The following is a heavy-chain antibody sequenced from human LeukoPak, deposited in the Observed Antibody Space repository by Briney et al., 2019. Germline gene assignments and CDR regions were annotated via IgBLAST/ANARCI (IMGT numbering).Heavy chain of an antibody. V-gene: IGHV4-4*07. J-gene: IGHJ4*02. CDR3: AREKVTRYNWNYVDYFDY. D-gene: IGHD1-7*01. CDR2: IYTSGST. CDR1: GGSISSYY. Sequence: PSETLSLTCTVSGGSISSYYWSWIRQPAGKGLEWIGRIYTSGSTNYNPSLKSRVTMSVDTSKNQFSLKLSSVTAADTAVYYCAREKVTRYNWNYVDYFDYWGQGTLVTVSS.